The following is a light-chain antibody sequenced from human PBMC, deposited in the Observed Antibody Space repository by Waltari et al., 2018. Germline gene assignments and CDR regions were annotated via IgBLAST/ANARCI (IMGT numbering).Light chain of an antibody. CDR3: QQYNNWPPAT. Sequence: EIVMTQSPATLSVSPGERATLSCRASQSVSSNLAWYQQKPGQAPRLHIYATYTRATGVPDRFSGSGSETEFTLTISSLQSEDFAVYYCQQYNNWPPATFGGGTKVEIK. J-gene: IGKJ4*01. CDR2: ATY. V-gene: IGKV3-15*01. CDR1: QSVSSN.